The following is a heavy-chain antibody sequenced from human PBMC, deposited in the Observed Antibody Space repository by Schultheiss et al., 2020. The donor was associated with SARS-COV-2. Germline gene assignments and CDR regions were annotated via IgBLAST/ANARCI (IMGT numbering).Heavy chain of an antibody. CDR2: IYYSGST. V-gene: IGHV4-31*03. CDR1: GGSISSGGYY. D-gene: IGHD6-6*01. CDR3: ARDTSIASYFDY. Sequence: SETLSLTCTVSGGSISSGGYYWSWIRQHPGKGLEWIGYIYYSGSTYYNPSLKSRVTIPVDTSKNQFSLKLSSVTAADTAVYYCARDTSIASYFDYWGQGTLVTVSS. J-gene: IGHJ4*02.